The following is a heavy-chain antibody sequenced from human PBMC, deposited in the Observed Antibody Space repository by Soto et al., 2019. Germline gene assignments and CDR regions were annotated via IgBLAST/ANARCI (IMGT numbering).Heavy chain of an antibody. CDR2: INPNSGGT. CDR3: AIRVKNWNLHDAFEI. CDR1: GYTFTGYY. J-gene: IGHJ3*02. D-gene: IGHD1-1*01. Sequence: ASVKVSCKASGYTFTGYYMHWVRQAPGQGLEWMGWINPNSGGTNYAQKFQGWVTMTRDTSISTAYMELSRLRSDDTAVYYCAIRVKNWNLHDAFEIWGQGTMVTVSS. V-gene: IGHV1-2*04.